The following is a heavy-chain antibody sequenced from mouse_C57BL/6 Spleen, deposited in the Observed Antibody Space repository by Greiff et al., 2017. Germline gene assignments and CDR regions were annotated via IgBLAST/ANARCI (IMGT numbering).Heavy chain of an antibody. CDR3: ANSNNYFDY. Sequence: EVQLQQSGPGLVKPSQSLSLTCSVTGYSITSGYYWNWIRQFPGNKLEWMGYISYDGSNNYNPSLKNRISITRDTSKNQFFLKLNSVTTEDTATYYCANSNNYFDYWGQGTTLTVSS. CDR2: ISYDGSN. J-gene: IGHJ2*01. CDR1: GYSITSGYY. V-gene: IGHV3-6*01. D-gene: IGHD2-5*01.